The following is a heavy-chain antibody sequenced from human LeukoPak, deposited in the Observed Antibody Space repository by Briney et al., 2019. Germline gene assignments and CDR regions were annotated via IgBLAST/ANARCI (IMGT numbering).Heavy chain of an antibody. V-gene: IGHV3-7*01. J-gene: IGHJ4*02. CDR1: GFTVSNNY. CDR2: IKQDGSEK. Sequence: GGSLRLSCAASGFTVSNNYMSWVRQAPGKGLEWVANIKQDGSEKYYVDSVKGRFTISRDNAKNSLYLQMNSLRAEDTAVYYCARRTIAARFDYWGQGILVTVSS. D-gene: IGHD6-6*01. CDR3: ARRTIAARFDY.